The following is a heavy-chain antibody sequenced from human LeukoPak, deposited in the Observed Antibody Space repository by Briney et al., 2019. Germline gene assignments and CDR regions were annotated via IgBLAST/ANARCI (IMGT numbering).Heavy chain of an antibody. CDR1: GYDFSANW. J-gene: IGHJ6*03. CDR3: ARQGNSLTRSYMDV. Sequence: GESLKISCKASGYDFSANWIGWVRQMPGKGLEWMGIIYPGDSDTRYSPSFQGQVTISADKSISTAYLQWSSLKASDTAMYYCARQGNSLTRSYMDVWGKGTTVTVSS. CDR2: IYPGDSDT. V-gene: IGHV5-51*01. D-gene: IGHD1/OR15-1a*01.